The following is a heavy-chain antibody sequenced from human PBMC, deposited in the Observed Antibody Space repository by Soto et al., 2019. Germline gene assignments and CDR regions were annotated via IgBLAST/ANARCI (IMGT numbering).Heavy chain of an antibody. CDR2: ISAYNGNT. V-gene: IGHV1-18*01. CDR3: ARSVYYDFWSGYYTSWFDP. D-gene: IGHD3-3*01. Sequence: ASVKVSCKASGYTFTSYGISWLLQAPGQGLEWKGWISAYNGNTNYAQKLQGRVTMTTDTSTSTAYMELRSLRSDDTAVNYCARSVYYDFWSGYYTSWFDPWGQGTLVPSPQ. CDR1: GYTFTSYG. J-gene: IGHJ5*02.